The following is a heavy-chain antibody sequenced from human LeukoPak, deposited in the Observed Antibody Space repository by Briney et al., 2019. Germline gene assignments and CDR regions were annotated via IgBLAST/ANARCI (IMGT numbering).Heavy chain of an antibody. V-gene: IGHV4-39*07. D-gene: IGHD3-10*01. CDR3: AREYGSGSYHTR. CDR1: GGSISSSSYY. Sequence: PSETLSLTCTVSGGSISSSSYYWGWIRQPPGKGLEWIGSIYHSGSTYYNPSLKSRVTISVDTSKNQFSLKLSSVTAADTAVYYCAREYGSGSYHTRWGQGTLVTVSS. CDR2: IYHSGST. J-gene: IGHJ4*02.